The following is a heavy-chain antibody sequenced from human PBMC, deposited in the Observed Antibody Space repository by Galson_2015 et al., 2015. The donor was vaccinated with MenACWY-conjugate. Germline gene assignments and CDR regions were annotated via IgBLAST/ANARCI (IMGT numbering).Heavy chain of an antibody. J-gene: IGHJ4*02. D-gene: IGHD3-22*01. V-gene: IGHV3-23*01. CDR1: GFTFSSYA. CDR3: AKDRDKSYYYDSSGYLPDY. Sequence: SLRLSCAASGFTFSSYAMSWVRQAPGKGLEWVSAISGSGGSTYYADSVKGRFTISRDNSKNTLCLQMNSLRAEDTAVYYCAKDRDKSYYYDSSGYLPDYWGQGTLVTVSS. CDR2: ISGSGGST.